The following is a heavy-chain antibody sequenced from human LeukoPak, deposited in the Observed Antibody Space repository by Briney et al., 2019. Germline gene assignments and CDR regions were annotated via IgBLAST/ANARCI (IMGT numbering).Heavy chain of an antibody. V-gene: IGHV3-30*04. CDR1: GFTFSSYA. CDR3: ARAYPPSGYGMDV. J-gene: IGHJ6*04. CDR2: ISYDGSNK. D-gene: IGHD1-26*01. Sequence: GGSLRLSCAASGFTFSSYAKHWVRQAPGKGLEWVAVISYDGSNKYYADSVKGRFTISRDNSKNTLYLQMNSLRAEDTAVYYCARAYPPSGYGMDVWGKGTTVTVSS.